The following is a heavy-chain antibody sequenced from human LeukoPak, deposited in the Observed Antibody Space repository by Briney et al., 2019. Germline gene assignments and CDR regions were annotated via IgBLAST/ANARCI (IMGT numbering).Heavy chain of an antibody. CDR1: GGSISSYY. V-gene: IGHV4-59*01. CDR3: ARDTYYCSSTSCPYYYYYYMDV. CDR2: IYYSGST. Sequence: SETLSLTCTVSGGSISSYYWSWIRQPPGKGLEWIGYIYYSGSTNYNPSLKSRVTISVDTSKNQFSLKLSSVTAADTAVYYCARDTYYCSSTSCPYYYYYYMDVWDKGTTVTVSS. D-gene: IGHD2-2*01. J-gene: IGHJ6*03.